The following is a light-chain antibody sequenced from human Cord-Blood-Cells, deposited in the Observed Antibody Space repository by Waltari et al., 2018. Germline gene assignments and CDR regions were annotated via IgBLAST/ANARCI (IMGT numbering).Light chain of an antibody. CDR2: EGS. CDR1: SSDVGSYDY. Sequence: QSALTQPASVSGSPGQSIPISCTGTSSDVGSYDYVSWYQQHPGKAPNLLIYEGSKRPSGVSNRFSGSKSGNTASLTISGLQAEDEADYYCCSYAGSSTWVFGGGTKLTVL. J-gene: IGLJ3*02. CDR3: CSYAGSSTWV. V-gene: IGLV2-23*01.